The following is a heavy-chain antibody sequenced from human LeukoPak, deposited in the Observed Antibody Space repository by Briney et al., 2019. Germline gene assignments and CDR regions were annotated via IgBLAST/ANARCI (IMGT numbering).Heavy chain of an antibody. D-gene: IGHD1-26*01. Sequence: GASVKVSCKASGGTFSSYAISWVRQAPGQGLEWMGRIIPILGIANYAQKFQGRVTITADKSTSTAYMELSSLRSDDTAVYYCARAVSGSLYGDFDFWGQGTLVTVSS. CDR3: ARAVSGSLYGDFDF. CDR1: GGTFSSYA. CDR2: IIPILGIA. J-gene: IGHJ4*02. V-gene: IGHV1-69*04.